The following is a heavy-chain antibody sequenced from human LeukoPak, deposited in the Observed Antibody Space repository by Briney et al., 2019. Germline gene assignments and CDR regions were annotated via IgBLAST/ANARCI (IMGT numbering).Heavy chain of an antibody. D-gene: IGHD6-13*01. J-gene: IGHJ4*02. CDR2: IYSGGST. CDR3: ARVLYSSSWAPFDY. CDR1: GFTVSSNY. Sequence: GGSLRLSCAASGFTVSSNYMSWVRQAPGKGLEWVSVIYSGGSTYYADSVKGRFTISRDNSKNTLYLQMNSLRAEDTAVYYCARVLYSSSWAPFDYWGQGTLVTVSS. V-gene: IGHV3-53*01.